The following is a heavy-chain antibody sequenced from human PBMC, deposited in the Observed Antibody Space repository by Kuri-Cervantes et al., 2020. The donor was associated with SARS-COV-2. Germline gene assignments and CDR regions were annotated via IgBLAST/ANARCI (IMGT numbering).Heavy chain of an antibody. Sequence: GGSLRLSCAASGFTLSSYSMNWVRQAPGKGLEWVSAISGSGGSTYYADSVKGRFTISRDNSKNTLYLQMNSLRAEDTAVYYCAKDSRYDFWSGYYFDYWGQGTLVTVSS. CDR2: ISGSGGST. CDR1: GFTLSSYS. D-gene: IGHD3-3*01. V-gene: IGHV3-23*01. CDR3: AKDSRYDFWSGYYFDY. J-gene: IGHJ4*02.